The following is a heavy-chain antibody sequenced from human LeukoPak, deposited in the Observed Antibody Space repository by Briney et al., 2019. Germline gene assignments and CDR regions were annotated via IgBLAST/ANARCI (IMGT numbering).Heavy chain of an antibody. CDR3: AKGGSDSIGWYYYYMDV. J-gene: IGHJ6*03. V-gene: IGHV3-23*01. CDR2: ISGSGGST. Sequence: PGGSLRLSCAASGFTFSSYAMSWVRQAPGKGLEWVSAISGSGGSTYYADSVKGRFTISRDNSKNTLYLQMNSLRAEDTAVYYCAKGGSDSIGWYYYYMDVWGKGTTVTVSS. D-gene: IGHD2-15*01. CDR1: GFTFSSYA.